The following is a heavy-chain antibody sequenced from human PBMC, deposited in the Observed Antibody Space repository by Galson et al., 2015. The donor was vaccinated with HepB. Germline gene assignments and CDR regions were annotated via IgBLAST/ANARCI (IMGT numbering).Heavy chain of an antibody. V-gene: IGHV4-39*01. CDR1: GGSISSSSYY. CDR3: ARRLLYYDSSGWFDY. CDR2: IYYSGST. D-gene: IGHD3-22*01. J-gene: IGHJ4*02. Sequence: SETLSLTCTVSGGSISSSSYYWGWIRQPPGKGLEWIGSIYYSGSTYYNPSLKSRVTISVDTSKNKFSLKLSSVTAADTAVYYCARRLLYYDSSGWFDYWGQGTLVTVSS.